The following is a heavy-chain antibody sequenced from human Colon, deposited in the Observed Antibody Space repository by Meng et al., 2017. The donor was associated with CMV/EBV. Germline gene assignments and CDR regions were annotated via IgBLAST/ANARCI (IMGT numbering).Heavy chain of an antibody. Sequence: GSLKISCAASGFTFSSYAMHWVRQAPGKGLEWVAVISYDGSNKYYADSVKGRFTISRDNSKNTLYLQMNSLRAEDTAVYYCARDLQLEYYFDYWGQGTLVTVSS. J-gene: IGHJ4*02. V-gene: IGHV3-30-3*01. CDR2: ISYDGSNK. CDR1: GFTFSSYA. CDR3: ARDLQLEYYFDY. D-gene: IGHD1-1*01.